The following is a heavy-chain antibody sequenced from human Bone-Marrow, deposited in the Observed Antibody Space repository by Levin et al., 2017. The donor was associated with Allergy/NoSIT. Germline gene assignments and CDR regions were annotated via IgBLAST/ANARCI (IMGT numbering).Heavy chain of an antibody. J-gene: IGHJ6*03. CDR3: ARAGVAAWGYWYYYMDV. D-gene: IGHD2-15*01. CDR1: GFIFSNYP. V-gene: IGHV3-30-3*01. CDR2: ISKDESEK. Sequence: PGGSLRPSCVASGFIFSNYPLHWVRRAPGKGLEWVTVISKDESEKYYAESVKGRFSISRDNSKNTVYLDMSSLKPEDTGLYYCARAGVAAWGYWYYYMDVWGKGTSVTVSS.